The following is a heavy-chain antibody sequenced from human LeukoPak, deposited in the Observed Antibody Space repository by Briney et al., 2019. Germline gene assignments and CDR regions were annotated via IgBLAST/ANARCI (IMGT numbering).Heavy chain of an antibody. CDR3: ARGLIVVVPAATGFFDY. CDR2: INHSGST. V-gene: IGHV4-34*01. CDR1: GGSISSYY. J-gene: IGHJ4*02. Sequence: SETLSLTCTVSGGSISSYYWSWIRQPPGKGLEWIGEINHSGSTNYNPSLKSRVTISVDTSKNQFSLKLSSVTAADTAVYYCARGLIVVVPAATGFFDYWGQGTLVTVSS. D-gene: IGHD2-2*01.